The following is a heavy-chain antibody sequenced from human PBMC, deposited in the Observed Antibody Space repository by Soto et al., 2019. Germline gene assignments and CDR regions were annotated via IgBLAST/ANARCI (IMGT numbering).Heavy chain of an antibody. Sequence: ASVKVSCKASGYTFTSYGISWVRQAPGQGLEWMGWISAYNGNTNCAQKFQGRVTMTTDTSTSTAYMELRSLRSDDTAVYYCARVPVPTYGEFYVGYYRMAVCGQGTTVTGSS. V-gene: IGHV1-18*01. CDR3: ARVPVPTYGEFYVGYYRMAV. J-gene: IGHJ6*02. CDR2: ISAYNGNT. D-gene: IGHD4-17*01. CDR1: GYTFTSYG.